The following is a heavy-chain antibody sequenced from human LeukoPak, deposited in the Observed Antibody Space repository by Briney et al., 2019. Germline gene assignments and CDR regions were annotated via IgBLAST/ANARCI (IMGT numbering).Heavy chain of an antibody. Sequence: GGSLRLSCTASGFTFSDSGMNWVRQAPGKGLEWLSYISSSSTTIYYADSVKGRFTISRDDAKNSLYLQMNSLRAEDTAVYYCARNLNTADDYWGQGILVTVSP. CDR3: ARNLNTADDY. V-gene: IGHV3-48*01. CDR1: GFTFSDSG. J-gene: IGHJ4*02. CDR2: ISSSSTTI. D-gene: IGHD5-18*01.